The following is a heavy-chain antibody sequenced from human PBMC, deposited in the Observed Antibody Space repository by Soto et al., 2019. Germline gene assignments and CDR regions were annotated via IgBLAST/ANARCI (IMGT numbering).Heavy chain of an antibody. CDR1: GYSFTNYW. J-gene: IGHJ6*02. D-gene: IGHD3-10*01. Sequence: GESLKISYKGSGYSFTNYWMGWVRQMPGKGLEWMGITYPSDSDTRYSPSFQGQVTISADKSINTAYLQWSSLKASDTAMYYCARRESSYYGMDVWGQGTTVTVYS. CDR2: TYPSDSDT. V-gene: IGHV5-51*01. CDR3: ARRESSYYGMDV.